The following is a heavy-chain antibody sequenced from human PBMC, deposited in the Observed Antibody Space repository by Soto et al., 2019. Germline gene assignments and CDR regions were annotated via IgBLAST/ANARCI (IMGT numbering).Heavy chain of an antibody. CDR2: ISHDGRVT. CDR1: GFTFNSLS. D-gene: IGHD2-21*02. CDR3: AMDPYGDIQYFDY. J-gene: IGHJ4*02. Sequence: QVQLVESGGGMVQPGTSLRLSCAASGFTFNSLSLHWVRQRPDKGLEWVAVISHDGRVTFYADFVKVRFTVSRDNSKNSICLQVNSLRAEAMSVYYCAMDPYGDIQYFDYWGQGSLVTVSS. V-gene: IGHV3-30*04.